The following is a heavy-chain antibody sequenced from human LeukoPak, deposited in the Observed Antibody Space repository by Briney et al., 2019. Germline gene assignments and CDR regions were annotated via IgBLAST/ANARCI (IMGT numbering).Heavy chain of an antibody. CDR3: ASSYGDYRSSTDH. CDR2: IYYSGST. V-gene: IGHV4-30-4*01. Sequence: SETLSLTCTVSGVSISSGDYYWSWVRQPPGKGLEWIGYIYYSGSTYYNPSLKSRVTISVDTSKNQFSLKLSSVTAADTAVYYCASSYGDYRSSTDHWGQGTLVTVSS. CDR1: GVSISSGDYY. D-gene: IGHD4-17*01. J-gene: IGHJ4*02.